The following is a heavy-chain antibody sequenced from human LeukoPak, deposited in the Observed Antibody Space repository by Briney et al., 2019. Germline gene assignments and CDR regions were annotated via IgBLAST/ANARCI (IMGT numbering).Heavy chain of an antibody. CDR2: INPHSGGT. CDR1: GYTFTDYY. Sequence: ASVKVSCKASGYTFTDYYILWLRHAPGQGLEWVGWINPHSGGTNFAQRFQGRVTMTRDTSISTVYMELTRLTSDDTAVYYCATVPCVISSCSPDNWFDPWGQGTLVTVSS. J-gene: IGHJ5*02. CDR3: ATVPCVISSCSPDNWFDP. D-gene: IGHD2-2*01. V-gene: IGHV1-2*02.